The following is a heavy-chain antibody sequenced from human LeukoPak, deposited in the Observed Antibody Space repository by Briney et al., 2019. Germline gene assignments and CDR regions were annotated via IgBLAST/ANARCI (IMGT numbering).Heavy chain of an antibody. D-gene: IGHD1-1*01. Sequence: GGSLRLSCAASGFTFSSYSMNWVRQAPGKGLEWVSCISSSSSYIYYADSVKGRFTTSRDNAKNTLYLQINSLRAEDTAVYYCAKDRWTEVDAFDIWGQGTMVTVSS. V-gene: IGHV3-21*04. CDR1: GFTFSSYS. CDR3: AKDRWTEVDAFDI. J-gene: IGHJ3*02. CDR2: ISSSSSYI.